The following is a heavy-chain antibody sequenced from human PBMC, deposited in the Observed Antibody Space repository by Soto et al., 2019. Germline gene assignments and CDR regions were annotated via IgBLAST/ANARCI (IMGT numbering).Heavy chain of an antibody. CDR3: ARDYPYYYDSSGPTDAFDI. J-gene: IGHJ3*02. D-gene: IGHD3-22*01. CDR1: GFTFSSYG. Sequence: QVQLVESGGGVVQPGRSLRLSCAASGFTFSSYGMHWVRQAPGKGLEWVAVIWYDGSNKYYADSVKGRFTISRDNSKNTLYLQMNGLRAEDTAVYYCARDYPYYYDSSGPTDAFDIWGQGTMVTVSS. CDR2: IWYDGSNK. V-gene: IGHV3-33*01.